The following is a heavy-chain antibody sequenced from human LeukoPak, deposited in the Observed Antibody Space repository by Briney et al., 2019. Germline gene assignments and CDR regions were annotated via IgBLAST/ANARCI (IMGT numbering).Heavy chain of an antibody. J-gene: IGHJ4*02. Sequence: GGSLRLSCAASGFTFSSYWMSWVRQAPGKGLDWLANIKQDGSEKYYVDSVKGRFTISRDNAKNSLYLQMNSLRAEDTAVYYCARDSALYCSGGSCTDYWGQGTLVTVSS. CDR2: IKQDGSEK. CDR1: GFTFSSYW. D-gene: IGHD2-15*01. V-gene: IGHV3-7*01. CDR3: ARDSALYCSGGSCTDY.